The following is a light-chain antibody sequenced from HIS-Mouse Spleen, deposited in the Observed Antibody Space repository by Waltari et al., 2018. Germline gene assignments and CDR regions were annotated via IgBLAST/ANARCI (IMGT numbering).Light chain of an antibody. CDR2: DVS. CDR1: SSDVGGYNY. V-gene: IGLV2-14*03. Sequence: QSALTQPASVSGSPGQSITISCTGTSSDVGGYNYVSWYQQHPGKAPKLMLYDVSNRPAGVSIRVSGSKSGNTASLTISGLQAEDEAEYYCSSYTSSSTWVFGGGTKLTVL. J-gene: IGLJ3*02. CDR3: SSYTSSSTWV.